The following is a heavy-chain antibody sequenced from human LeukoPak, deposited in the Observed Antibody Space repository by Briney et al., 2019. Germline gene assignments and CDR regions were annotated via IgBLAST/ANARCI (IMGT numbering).Heavy chain of an antibody. CDR2: INAGNGNT. Sequence: PGASVKVSCKASGYTFTSYARHWVRQAPGQRLEWMGWINAGNGNTKYSQKFQGRVTITRDTSASTAYMELSSLRSEDTAVYYCARDYGRAYYYGSGSYDYWGQGTLVTVSS. CDR3: ARDYGRAYYYGSGSYDY. V-gene: IGHV1-3*01. D-gene: IGHD3-10*01. CDR1: GYTFTSYA. J-gene: IGHJ4*02.